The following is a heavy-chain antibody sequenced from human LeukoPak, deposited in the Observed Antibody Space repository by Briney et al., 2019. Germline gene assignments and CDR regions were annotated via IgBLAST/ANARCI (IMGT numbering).Heavy chain of an antibody. D-gene: IGHD1-26*01. J-gene: IGHJ4*02. CDR2: TYYRSKWYY. V-gene: IGHV6-1*01. Sequence: SQTLSLTCAISGDRVSSNSAAWNWIRQSPSRGLEWLGRTYYRSKWYYDYAVSVKSRITINPDTSKNQFSLQLDSVTLEDTAVYYCARARIVGATRCPDYWGQGTLVTVPS. CDR3: ARARIVGATRCPDY. CDR1: GDRVSSNSAA.